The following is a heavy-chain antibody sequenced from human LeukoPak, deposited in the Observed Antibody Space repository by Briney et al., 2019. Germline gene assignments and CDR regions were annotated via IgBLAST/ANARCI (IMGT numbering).Heavy chain of an antibody. CDR2: IYYSGST. CDR3: ARLAAAGKEDY. CDR1: AGSSSSSSYY. D-gene: IGHD6-13*01. Sequence: SDTLALTGTGTAGSSSSSSYYGGWIRQPPGKGLEWIGSIYYSGSTYYNPSLKSRVTISVDTSKNQFSLKLSSVTAADTAVYYCARLAAAGKEDYWGQGTLVTVSS. V-gene: IGHV4-39*01. J-gene: IGHJ4*02.